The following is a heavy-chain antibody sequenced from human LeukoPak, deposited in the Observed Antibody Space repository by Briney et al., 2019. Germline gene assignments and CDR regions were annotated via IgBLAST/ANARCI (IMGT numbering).Heavy chain of an antibody. V-gene: IGHV3-30*03. CDR1: GFIFNNYG. CDR2: ISYDGSNK. CDR3: ASSRSGYGGSPFDY. D-gene: IGHD4-23*01. Sequence: SGGSLRLSCTASGFIFNNYGMHWVRQAPGKGLEWVAVISYDGSNKYYADSVKGRFTISRDNSKNTLYVQMSSLRGDDTAVYYCASSRSGYGGSPFDYWGQGTLVTVSS. J-gene: IGHJ4*02.